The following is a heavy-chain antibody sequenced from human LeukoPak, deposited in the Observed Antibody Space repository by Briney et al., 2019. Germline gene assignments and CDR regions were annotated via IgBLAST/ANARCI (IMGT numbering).Heavy chain of an antibody. V-gene: IGHV3-30-3*01. D-gene: IGHD5-24*01. Sequence: PGGSLRFPCAASGFTFSSYAMHWVRQAPGKGLEWVAVISYDGSNKYYADSVKGRFTISRDNSKNTLYLQMNSLRAEDTAVYYCAKDRRMGWLQLIDYWGQGTLVTVSS. CDR2: ISYDGSNK. J-gene: IGHJ4*02. CDR1: GFTFSSYA. CDR3: AKDRRMGWLQLIDY.